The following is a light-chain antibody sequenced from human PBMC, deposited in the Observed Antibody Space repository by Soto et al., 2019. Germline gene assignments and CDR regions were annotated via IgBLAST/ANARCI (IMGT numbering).Light chain of an antibody. CDR2: DAS. V-gene: IGKV3-20*01. J-gene: IGKJ3*01. CDR3: QHYGRSPGLFT. CDR1: QSFSSSF. Sequence: EVVLTQSPGTLSLSPGERAILSCRASQSFSSSFLAWYQQKPGRTPRLLIYDASSRATGIPDRFSGSGSGTDFTLTIDRLEPEDFDVYYCQHYGRSPGLFTFGPGTKVDIK.